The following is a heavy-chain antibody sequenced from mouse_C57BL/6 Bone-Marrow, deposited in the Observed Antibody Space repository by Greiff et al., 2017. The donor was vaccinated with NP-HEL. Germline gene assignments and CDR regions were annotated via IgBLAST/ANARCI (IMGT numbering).Heavy chain of an antibody. Sequence: EVQRVESGGGLVKPGGSLKLSCAASGFTFSDYGMHWVRQAPEKGLEWVAYISSGSSTIYYADTVKGRFTISRDNAKNTLFLQMTSLRSEDTAMYYCARLGTYYGSSPYYFDYWGQGTTLTVSS. V-gene: IGHV5-17*01. D-gene: IGHD1-1*01. J-gene: IGHJ2*01. CDR2: ISSGSSTI. CDR1: GFTFSDYG. CDR3: ARLGTYYGSSPYYFDY.